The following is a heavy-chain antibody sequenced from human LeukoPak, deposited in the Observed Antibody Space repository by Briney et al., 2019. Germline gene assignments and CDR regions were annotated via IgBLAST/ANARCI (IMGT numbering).Heavy chain of an antibody. D-gene: IGHD3-22*01. Sequence: GGSLRLSCAASGFTFSSYSMNWVRQAPGKGLEWVSYISSSSSTIYYADSVKGRFTISRDNAKNSLYLQMDSLRAEDTAVYYCARDSGYYYPYYYYYGMDVWGQGTTVTVSS. CDR1: GFTFSSYS. CDR2: ISSSSSTI. CDR3: ARDSGYYYPYYYYYGMDV. V-gene: IGHV3-48*01. J-gene: IGHJ6*02.